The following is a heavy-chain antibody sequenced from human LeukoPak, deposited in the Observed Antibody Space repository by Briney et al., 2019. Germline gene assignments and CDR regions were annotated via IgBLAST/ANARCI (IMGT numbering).Heavy chain of an antibody. Sequence: PGGSLRLSCAASGFTFSSYSMNWVRQAPGKGLEWVSYISSSSSTIYYADSVKGRFTISRDNAKNSLYLQMNSLRAEDTAVYYCARRGSGYTEPIDYWGQGTVVTVSS. V-gene: IGHV3-48*01. J-gene: IGHJ4*02. CDR3: ARRGSGYTEPIDY. D-gene: IGHD5-12*01. CDR2: ISSSSSTI. CDR1: GFTFSSYS.